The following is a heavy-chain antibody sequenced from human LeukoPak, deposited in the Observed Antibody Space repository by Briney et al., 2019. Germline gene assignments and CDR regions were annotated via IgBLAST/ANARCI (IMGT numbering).Heavy chain of an antibody. Sequence: PGGSLRLSCAASGFTFSSYGIHWVRQAPGKGLEWVGRIRSKANSYATAYAASVKGRFTISRDDSKNTAYLQMNSLKTEDTAVYYCTRLGGSPGSSWGQGTLVTVSS. CDR1: GFTFSSYG. V-gene: IGHV3-73*01. D-gene: IGHD1-26*01. CDR2: IRSKANSYAT. J-gene: IGHJ5*02. CDR3: TRLGGSPGSS.